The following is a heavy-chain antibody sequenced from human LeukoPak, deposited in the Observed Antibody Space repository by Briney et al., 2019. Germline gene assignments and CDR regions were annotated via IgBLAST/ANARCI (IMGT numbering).Heavy chain of an antibody. Sequence: ASVKVSCKASGYTFTTYYMHWMRQAPGQGPEWMGIINPRGGSTDYSQKFQGRITMTSDTSTSTVYMELSSLRSDETAVYFCARVGSPAATADYWGQGTLVTVSS. D-gene: IGHD6-25*01. CDR2: INPRGGST. CDR3: ARVGSPAATADY. V-gene: IGHV1-46*01. J-gene: IGHJ4*02. CDR1: GYTFTTYY.